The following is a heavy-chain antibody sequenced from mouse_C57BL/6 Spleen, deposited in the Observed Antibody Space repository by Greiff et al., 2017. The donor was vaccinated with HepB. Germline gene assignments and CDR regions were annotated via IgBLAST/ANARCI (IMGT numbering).Heavy chain of an antibody. J-gene: IGHJ4*01. Sequence: VQLQQSGAELVKPGASVKISCKASGYAFSSYWMNWVKQRPGKGLEWIGQIYPGDGDTNYNGKFKGKATLTADKSSSTAYMQLSSLTSEDSAVYFCARPLITKGAMDYWGQGTSVTVSS. CDR2: IYPGDGDT. D-gene: IGHD1-1*01. V-gene: IGHV1-80*01. CDR3: ARPLITKGAMDY. CDR1: GYAFSSYW.